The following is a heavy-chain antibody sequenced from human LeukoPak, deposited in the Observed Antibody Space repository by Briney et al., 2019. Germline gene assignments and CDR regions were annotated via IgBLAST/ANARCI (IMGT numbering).Heavy chain of an antibody. CDR3: ARSMITEEFHF. J-gene: IGHJ4*02. Sequence: SETLSLTCSVFGYSISSGYYWDWIRQPPGKGLEWIASVYYSGNIYYNPSLESRATISADTSKNQFSLKLTSVTAADTAVYYCARSMITEEFHFRGQGKLVTVSS. D-gene: IGHD3-16*01. CDR2: VYYSGNI. CDR1: GYSISSGYY. V-gene: IGHV4-38-2*02.